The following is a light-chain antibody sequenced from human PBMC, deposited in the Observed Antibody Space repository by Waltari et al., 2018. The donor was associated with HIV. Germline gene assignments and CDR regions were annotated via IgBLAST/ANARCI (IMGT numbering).Light chain of an antibody. CDR3: AAWDDSLNGHWV. CDR2: SNN. CDR1: SSNIGSNT. V-gene: IGLV1-44*01. Sequence: QSVLTQPPSASGTPGQRVTISCSGSSSNIGSNTVNWYQQLPGTAPKLRIYSNNQRPSGCPDRFSGSKSGTSASLAISGLQSEDEADYYCAAWDDSLNGHWVFGGGTKLTVL. J-gene: IGLJ3*02.